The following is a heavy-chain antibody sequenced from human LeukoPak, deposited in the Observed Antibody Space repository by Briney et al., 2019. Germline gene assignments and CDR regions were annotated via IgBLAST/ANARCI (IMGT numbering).Heavy chain of an antibody. V-gene: IGHV3-9*01. J-gene: IGHJ4*02. CDR1: GFRFDDYG. D-gene: IGHD6-13*01. Sequence: GGSLRLSCAASGFRFDDYGMHWVRQAPGRGLEWVSGISWNSNSIAYADSVKGRFTISRDNAKSSLYLQMNSLRPEDTAFYHCAKDIRVAATASGPYFDSWGQGTLVTVSS. CDR3: AKDIRVAATASGPYFDS. CDR2: ISWNSNSI.